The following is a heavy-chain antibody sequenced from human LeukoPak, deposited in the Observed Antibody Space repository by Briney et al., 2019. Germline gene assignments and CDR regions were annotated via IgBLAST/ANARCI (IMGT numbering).Heavy chain of an antibody. CDR3: ATIGLWGFYAVDI. D-gene: IGHD7-27*01. CDR2: VKSKPDGGTT. Sequence: GGSLRLSCAASEFTFSNVWMNRVRQAPGKGLEWVGRVKSKPDGGTTDYAAPVKGRFTISRDDSKSILYLQMDSLKTEDTAVYYCATIGLWGFYAVDIWGQGTVVTVSS. CDR1: EFTFSNVW. V-gene: IGHV3-15*01. J-gene: IGHJ3*02.